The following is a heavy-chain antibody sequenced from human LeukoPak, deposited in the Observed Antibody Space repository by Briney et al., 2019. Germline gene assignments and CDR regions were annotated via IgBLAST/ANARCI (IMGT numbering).Heavy chain of an antibody. CDR3: ARGSGRQQLEQNY. D-gene: IGHD6-13*01. J-gene: IGHJ4*02. V-gene: IGHV3-7*01. CDR2: IKEDGSVI. CDR1: GFTFSIYW. Sequence: GGSLRLSCVASGFTFSIYWMSWVRQAPGRGPEWLAIIKEDGSVIWDVESLRGRFTISRDNAKNSVYLEMNSLRAEDTAVYYCARGSGRQQLEQNYWGQGNLVTVSS.